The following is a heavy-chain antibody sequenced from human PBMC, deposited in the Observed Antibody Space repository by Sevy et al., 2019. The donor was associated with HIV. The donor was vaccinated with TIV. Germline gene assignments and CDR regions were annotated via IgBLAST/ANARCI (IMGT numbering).Heavy chain of an antibody. V-gene: IGHV3-23*01. J-gene: IGHJ5*01. Sequence: GGSLRLSCAASGFTFSSYAMSWVRQAPGKGLEWVSAISGSGGSTYYADSVKGRFTISRDNSKNTLYLQMNSLRAEDTAGYYCAKGGVGFTMVPQGFDSWGQGTLVTVSS. CDR2: ISGSGGST. CDR1: GFTFSSYA. D-gene: IGHD3-10*01. CDR3: AKGGVGFTMVPQGFDS.